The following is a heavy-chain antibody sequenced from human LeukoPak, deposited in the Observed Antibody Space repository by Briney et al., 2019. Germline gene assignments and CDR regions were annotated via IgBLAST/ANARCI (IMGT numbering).Heavy chain of an antibody. CDR2: ISAYNGNT. D-gene: IGHD3-22*01. CDR1: GYTFTSYG. V-gene: IGHV1-18*01. J-gene: IGHJ4*02. CDR3: ARDLWAYDSSGPEE. Sequence: GALVKVSCKASGYTFTSYGISWVRQAPGQGLEWMGWISAYNGNTNYAQKLQGRVTMTTDTSTSTAYMELRSLRSDDTAVYYCARDLWAYDSSGPEEWGQGTLVTVSS.